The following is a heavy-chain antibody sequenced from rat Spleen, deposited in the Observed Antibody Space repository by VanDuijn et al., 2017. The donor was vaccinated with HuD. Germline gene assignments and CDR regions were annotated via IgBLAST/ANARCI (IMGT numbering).Heavy chain of an antibody. Sequence: QMQLKESGPGLVQPSQTLSLTCTVSGFSLTSYHVSWVRQPPGKGLEWMGVIWTGGTTANNWLLKSRLSITRDISKSQVFLKINRLQTEDTASYYRDGADRESYAHFDCGGQGVTVTVSS. D-gene: IGHD1-12*01. CDR2: IWTGGTT. V-gene: IGHV2-43*01. CDR1: GFSLTSYH. J-gene: IGHJ2*01. CDR3: DGADRESYAHFDC.